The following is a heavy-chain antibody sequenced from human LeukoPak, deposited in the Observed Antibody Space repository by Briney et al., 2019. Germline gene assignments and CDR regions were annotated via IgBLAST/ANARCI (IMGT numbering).Heavy chain of an antibody. Sequence: GGSLRLSCAASGFTFSDYFMTWIRQAPGKGLEWISYITTTGNTAFYADSVKGRFTVSRDNAKNSLYLQINSLRAEDTAVYYCARLLTIAVAGLDAFDIWGQGTMVTVSS. J-gene: IGHJ3*02. CDR2: ITTTGNTA. D-gene: IGHD6-19*01. V-gene: IGHV3-11*04. CDR3: ARLLTIAVAGLDAFDI. CDR1: GFTFSDYF.